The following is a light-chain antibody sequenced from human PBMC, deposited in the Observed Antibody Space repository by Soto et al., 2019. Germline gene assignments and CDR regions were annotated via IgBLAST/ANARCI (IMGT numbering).Light chain of an antibody. V-gene: IGLV2-8*01. CDR1: SSIDYNY. J-gene: IGLJ2*01. Sequence: QSALTQPPSASGSPGQSVAISCSGSSSIDYNYVSWYQHHPGKAPKLMIYEVNKRPSGVPDRFSGSKSGNTASLTVSGLQAEDEVDYYSSSYAGNKHFVVIFGGGTKLTV. CDR3: SSYAGNKHFVVI. CDR2: EVN.